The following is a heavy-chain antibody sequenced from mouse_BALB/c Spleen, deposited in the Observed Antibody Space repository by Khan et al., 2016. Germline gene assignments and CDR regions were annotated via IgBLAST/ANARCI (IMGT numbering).Heavy chain of an antibody. CDR1: GFNIKDYY. CDR2: IDPENGDT. V-gene: IGHV14-4*02. Sequence: VRLQQSGAELVRSGASVKMSCTASGFNIKDYYMHWVKQRPEQGLEWIGWIDPENGDTEYAAKFQGKATMTADKSSNTAYLQLSSLTSEDTACSCCNAVGDFDYWGQGTTLTVSS. J-gene: IGHJ2*01. CDR3: NAVGDFDY.